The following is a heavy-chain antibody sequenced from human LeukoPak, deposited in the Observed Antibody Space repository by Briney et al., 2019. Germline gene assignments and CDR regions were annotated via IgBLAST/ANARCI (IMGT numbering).Heavy chain of an antibody. D-gene: IGHD5-24*01. CDR3: ASADKMATHPAPQLFDY. J-gene: IGHJ4*02. CDR2: IYYSGST. Sequence: SETLSLTCTVSGGSISSSSYYWGWIRQPPGKGLEWIGSIYYSGSTYYNPSLKSRVTISVDTSKNQFSLKLSSVTAADTAVYYCASADKMATHPAPQLFDYWGQGTLVTVSS. CDR1: GGSISSSSYY. V-gene: IGHV4-39*01.